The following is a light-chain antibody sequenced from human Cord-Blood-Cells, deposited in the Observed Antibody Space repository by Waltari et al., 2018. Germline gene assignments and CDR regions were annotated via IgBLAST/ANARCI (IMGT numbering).Light chain of an antibody. Sequence: DIVMTQTPLSLSVTPGQPASISCKSSQSLLHSDGKTYLYWYLQKPGQSPQLLIYGVSNRFSVVPDRFSGSGSGTDFTLKISRVEAEDVGVYYCMQSIQLPPYTFGQGTKLEIK. CDR2: GVS. V-gene: IGKV2D-29*02. CDR1: QSLLHSDGKTY. J-gene: IGKJ2*01. CDR3: MQSIQLPPYT.